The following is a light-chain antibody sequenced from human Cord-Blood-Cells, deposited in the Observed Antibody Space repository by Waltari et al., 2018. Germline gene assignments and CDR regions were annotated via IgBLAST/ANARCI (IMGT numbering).Light chain of an antibody. J-gene: IGLJ1*01. CDR3: QSADSSGTYYV. V-gene: IGLV3-25*03. Sequence: SYELTQPPSVSVSPGQTARITCSGDALPKQLASWYQQKPGQAPVLVIYKDSERPSGIPERFSGSSSGTTVTLTISGVQAEDEADYYCQSADSSGTYYVFGTGTKVTVL. CDR1: ALPKQL. CDR2: KDS.